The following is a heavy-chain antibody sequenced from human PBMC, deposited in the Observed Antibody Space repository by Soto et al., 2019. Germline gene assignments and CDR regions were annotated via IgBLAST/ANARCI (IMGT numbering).Heavy chain of an antibody. CDR1: GGTFSNHA. CDR2: IIPMFPTA. D-gene: IGHD2-21*02. J-gene: IGHJ6*02. V-gene: IGHV1-69*13. CDR3: ARDDATYCGGDCYRYFYYGMDV. Sequence: ASVKVSCKASGGTFSNHAIGWVRQAPGQGIEWVGGIIPMFPTADYAQRFQGRVTITADDSTTTVYMELSGLRSEDTAMYYCARDDATYCGGDCYRYFYYGMDVWGQGTTVTAP.